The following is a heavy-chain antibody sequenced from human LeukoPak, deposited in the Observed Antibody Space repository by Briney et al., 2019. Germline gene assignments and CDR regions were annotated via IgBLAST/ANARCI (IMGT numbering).Heavy chain of an antibody. J-gene: IGHJ4*02. Sequence: GGSLRLSCAASGFTFSSYAMHWVRQAPGKGLEWVAVISYDGSNKYYADSVKGRFTISRDNSKNTLYLQMNSLRAEDTAVYYCARDVGDIAAAGMLDYWGQGTLVTVSS. CDR1: GFTFSSYA. D-gene: IGHD6-13*01. V-gene: IGHV3-30*01. CDR2: ISYDGSNK. CDR3: ARDVGDIAAAGMLDY.